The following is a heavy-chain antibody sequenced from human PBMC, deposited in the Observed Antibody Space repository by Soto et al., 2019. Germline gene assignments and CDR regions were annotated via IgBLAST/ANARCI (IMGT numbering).Heavy chain of an antibody. D-gene: IGHD6-19*01. J-gene: IGHJ5*01. CDR1: GFTFSSYA. CDR3: AIAPYSSGWFDY. V-gene: IGHV3-23*01. Sequence: PAESLCLSCAASGFTFSSYAMSWVRQAPGKGLEWVADISCSGGSTYYADSEKGRFTISKDTTKNSFYLQMNILRAEDTAVYYWAIAPYSSGWFDYWGQGTLVTVSS. CDR2: ISCSGGST.